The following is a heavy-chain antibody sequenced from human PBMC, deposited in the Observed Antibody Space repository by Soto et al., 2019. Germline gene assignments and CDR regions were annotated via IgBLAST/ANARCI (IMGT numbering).Heavy chain of an antibody. CDR1: NGSVSSGTYS. J-gene: IGHJ6*02. CDR3: ARGHYYYGMDV. Sequence: SETLSLTCTVSNGSVSSGTYSWSWVRQPPGKGLEWIGYIYYSGTTYYTPSPKSRLTMSMDRANDHFSLNLTSVTAADTAVYFCARGHYYYGMDVWGQGITVTVSS. V-gene: IGHV4-30-2*01. CDR2: IYYSGTT.